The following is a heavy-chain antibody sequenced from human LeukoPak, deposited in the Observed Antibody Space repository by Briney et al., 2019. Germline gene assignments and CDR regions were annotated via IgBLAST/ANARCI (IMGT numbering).Heavy chain of an antibody. Sequence: ASVKVSCKASGYTFTSHGISWVRQAPGQGLEWMGWISAYNGNTNYAQKLQGRVTMTTDTSTSTAYMELRSLRSDDTAVYYCAISKRLSGSGDYWGQGTLVTVSS. CDR2: ISAYNGNT. CDR1: GYTFTSHG. D-gene: IGHD3-10*01. V-gene: IGHV1-18*01. CDR3: AISKRLSGSGDY. J-gene: IGHJ4*02.